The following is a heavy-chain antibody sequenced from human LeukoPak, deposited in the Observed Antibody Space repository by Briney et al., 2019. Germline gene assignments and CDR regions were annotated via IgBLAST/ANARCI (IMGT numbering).Heavy chain of an antibody. D-gene: IGHD3-22*01. CDR1: GFTFSNAW. CDR3: TTDSGSSGYDY. CDR2: IKSKTDGGTT. V-gene: IGHV3-15*01. J-gene: IGHJ4*02. Sequence: GGSLRLSCAVSGFTFSNAWMSWVRQAPGKGLEWVGRIKSKTDGGTTDYAAPVKGRFTISRDDSKNTLYLQMNSLKTEDTAVYYCTTDSGSSGYDYWGQGTLVTVSS.